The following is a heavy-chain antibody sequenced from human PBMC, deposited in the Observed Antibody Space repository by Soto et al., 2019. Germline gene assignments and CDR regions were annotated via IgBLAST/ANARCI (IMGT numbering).Heavy chain of an antibody. CDR2: IYHSGST. D-gene: IGHD6-6*01. V-gene: IGHV4-4*02. Sequence: LSLTCAVSGGSISSSNWWSWVRQPPGKGLEWIGEIYHSGSTNYNPSLKSRVTISVDKSKNQFSLKLSSVTAADTAVYYCARDPGDSSSSGIVWFDPWGQGTLVTVSS. J-gene: IGHJ5*02. CDR3: ARDPGDSSSSGIVWFDP. CDR1: GGSISSSNW.